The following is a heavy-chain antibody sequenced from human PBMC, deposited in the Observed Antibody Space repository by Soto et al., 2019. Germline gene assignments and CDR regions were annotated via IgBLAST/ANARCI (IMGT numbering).Heavy chain of an antibody. D-gene: IGHD3-3*01. Sequence: QLQLQESGPGLVKPSETLSLTCTVSGGSISSSSYYWGWIRQPPGKGLEWIGSIYYSGSTYYNPSLKSRVTISVDTSKNQFSLKLSSVTAADTPVYYCARQLPSDYDFWSGYYFDYWGQGTLVTVSS. CDR2: IYYSGST. J-gene: IGHJ4*02. CDR3: ARQLPSDYDFWSGYYFDY. CDR1: GGSISSSSYY. V-gene: IGHV4-39*01.